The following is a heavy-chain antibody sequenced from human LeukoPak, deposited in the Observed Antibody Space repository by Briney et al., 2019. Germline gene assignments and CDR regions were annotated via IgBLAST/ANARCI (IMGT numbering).Heavy chain of an antibody. CDR1: GGSISSYY. CDR3: ARYMLHYDILTGYYPFGMDV. Sequence: PSETLSLTCTVSGGSISSYYWSWIRQLPGKGLEWIGYIYYSGSTNYNPSLKSQVTISVDTSKNQFSLKLSSVTAADTAVYYCARYMLHYDILTGYYPFGMDVWGQGTTVTVSS. D-gene: IGHD3-9*01. CDR2: IYYSGST. V-gene: IGHV4-59*08. J-gene: IGHJ6*02.